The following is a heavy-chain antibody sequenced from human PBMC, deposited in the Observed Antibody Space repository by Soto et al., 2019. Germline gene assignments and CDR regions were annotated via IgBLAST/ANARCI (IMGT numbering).Heavy chain of an antibody. CDR1: GLTFGGHA. D-gene: IGHD3-10*01. CDR2: IRTKAYGGTT. V-gene: IGHV3-49*03. J-gene: IGHJ1*01. Sequence: PGGSLRLSCTASGLTFGGHAMGWFRQAPGKGLEWVVFIRTKAYGGTTEYAASVKGRFTISREDSKIIAYLQMDSLKTEDTVVEYGAADERGRRADWGQGSLVPVSS. CDR3: AADERGRRAD.